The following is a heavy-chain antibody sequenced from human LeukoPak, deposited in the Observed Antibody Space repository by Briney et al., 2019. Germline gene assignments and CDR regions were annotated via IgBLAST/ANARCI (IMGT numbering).Heavy chain of an antibody. CDR2: VSSSSNYI. Sequence: GGSLRLSCAASGFTFSSYSMNWVRQAPGKGLEWVSFVSSSSNYIYYADSVKGRFTISRDNAKNSLYLQMNSLRAEDTAVYYCAREGYYGAFDIWGQGTIVTVSS. CDR3: AREGYYGAFDI. CDR1: GFTFSSYS. D-gene: IGHD3-10*01. J-gene: IGHJ3*02. V-gene: IGHV3-21*01.